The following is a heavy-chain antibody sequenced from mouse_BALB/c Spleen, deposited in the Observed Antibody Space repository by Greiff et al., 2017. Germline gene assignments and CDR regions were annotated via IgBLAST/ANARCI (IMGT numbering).Heavy chain of an antibody. CDR3: ARDGSRNFDY. V-gene: IGHV5-17*02. D-gene: IGHD1-1*01. CDR2: ISSGSSTI. J-gene: IGHJ2*01. Sequence: EVKLVESGGGLVQPGGSRKLSCAASGFTFSSFGMHWVRQAPEKGLEWVAYISSGSSTIYYADTVKGRFTISRDNPKNTLFLQMTSLRCEDWSMYYCARDGSRNFDYWGQGTTLAVAS. CDR1: GFTFSSFG.